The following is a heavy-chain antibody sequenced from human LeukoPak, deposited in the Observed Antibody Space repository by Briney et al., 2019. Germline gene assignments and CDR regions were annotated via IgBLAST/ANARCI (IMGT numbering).Heavy chain of an antibody. CDR3: ATGYCSGGSCYTNFDY. CDR2: FDPEDGET. Sequence: ALVTVSCKVSGYTLTELSMHWVRQAPGKGLEWMGGFDPEDGETIYAQKFQGRVTMTEDRSTDTDYMELSSLRSEDTAVYYCATGYCSGGSCYTNFDYWGQGTLVTVSS. J-gene: IGHJ4*02. D-gene: IGHD2-15*01. V-gene: IGHV1-24*01. CDR1: GYTLTELS.